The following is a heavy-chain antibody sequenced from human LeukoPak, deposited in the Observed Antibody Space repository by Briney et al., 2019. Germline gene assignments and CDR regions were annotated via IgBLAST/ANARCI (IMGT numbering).Heavy chain of an antibody. CDR2: IIPIFGTA. J-gene: IGHJ4*02. Sequence: ASVKVSCKASGGTFSSYAISWVRQAPGQGLEWMGGIIPIFGTANYAQKFQGRVTITADESTSTAYMELSSLRSEDTAVYYCARALSSFTMIVVVTPSDFGYWGQGTLVTVSS. CDR1: GGTFSSYA. V-gene: IGHV1-69*13. CDR3: ARALSSFTMIVVVTPSDFGY. D-gene: IGHD3-22*01.